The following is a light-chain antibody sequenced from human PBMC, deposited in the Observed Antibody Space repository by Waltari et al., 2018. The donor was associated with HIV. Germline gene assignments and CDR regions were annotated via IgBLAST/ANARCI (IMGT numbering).Light chain of an antibody. CDR2: LGS. J-gene: IGKJ4*01. CDR3: MQALQTPLT. Sequence: DIVMTQSPFSLPVTPGEPASISCRSSQSLLHSNGYNYLVWYVQKPWQSPQLLIFLGSYGAYVVPDRFSGSGSGTDFTLKISRVEAEDVGIYYCMQALQTPLTFGGGTKVEIK. V-gene: IGKV2-28*01. CDR1: QSLLHSNGYNY.